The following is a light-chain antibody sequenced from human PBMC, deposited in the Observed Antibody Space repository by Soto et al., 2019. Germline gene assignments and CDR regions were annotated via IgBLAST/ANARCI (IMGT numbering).Light chain of an antibody. J-gene: IGKJ1*01. CDR1: QRISSY. V-gene: IGKV1-39*01. Sequence: DIQITQSPSSLSASVGDRVTITCRASQRISSYLNWYQQKPGKAPKLLIYGVSSLHSGVPSRFTGSGSGTEFTLTISSLQSEDFAVYYCQHYNNWPPWTFGQGTKVDIK. CDR3: QHYNNWPPWT. CDR2: GVS.